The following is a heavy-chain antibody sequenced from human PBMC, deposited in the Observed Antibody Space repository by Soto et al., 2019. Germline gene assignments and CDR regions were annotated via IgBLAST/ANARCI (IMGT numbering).Heavy chain of an antibody. CDR3: AREVPPYCSGGSCYSRYYYGMDV. CDR1: GCTFTSYY. V-gene: IGHV1-46*01. J-gene: IGHJ6*02. CDR2: INPSGGST. Sequence: XAVKVCCKASGCTFTSYYMHWVRQAPGQGLEWMGIINPSGGSTSYAQKFQGRVTMTRDTSTSTVYMELSSLRSEDTAVYYCAREVPPYCSGGSCYSRYYYGMDVWGQGTTVTVSS. D-gene: IGHD2-15*01.